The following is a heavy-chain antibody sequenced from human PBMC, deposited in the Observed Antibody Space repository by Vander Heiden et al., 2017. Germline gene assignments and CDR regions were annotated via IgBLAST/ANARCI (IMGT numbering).Heavy chain of an antibody. CDR2: IYYSGST. V-gene: IGHV4-31*03. Sequence: QVQLQESGPGLVKPSQTLSLTCTVSGGSIRSGGYYWSWIRQHPGKGLEWIGYIYYSGSTYYNPSLKSRVTISVDTSKNQFSLKLSSVTAVYYCARAYVVVPAAIIGWFDPWGQGTLVTVSS. CDR1: GGSIRSGGYY. J-gene: IGHJ5*02. D-gene: IGHD2-2*01. CDR3: ARAYVVVPAAIIGWFDP.